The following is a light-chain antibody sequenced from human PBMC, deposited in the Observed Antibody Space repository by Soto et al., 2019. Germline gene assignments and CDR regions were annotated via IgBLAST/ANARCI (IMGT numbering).Light chain of an antibody. CDR1: QSISSY. J-gene: IGKJ5*01. Sequence: DIQMTQSPSSLSASVGDRVTITCRASQSISSYLNWYQQKPGKAPKLLIYAASSLQSGVPSRFSGSGSGTDFTLTINSLQPEDFATYYCQQAYSFPLTFGQGTRLEIK. CDR2: AAS. CDR3: QQAYSFPLT. V-gene: IGKV1-39*01.